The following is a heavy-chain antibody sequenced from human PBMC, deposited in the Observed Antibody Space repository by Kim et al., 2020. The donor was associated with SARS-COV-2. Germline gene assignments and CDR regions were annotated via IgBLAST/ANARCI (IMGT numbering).Heavy chain of an antibody. CDR2: IGGTGI. V-gene: IGHV3-23*01. D-gene: IGHD2-21*01. J-gene: IGHJ5*02. Sequence: GGSLRLSCAASGFTFSDYAMTWVRQAPGKGLEWVSTIGGTGIYYEDPETGRFATSRDNAKNILVLQMNSLRGDDEAEYYCVKGLHMLDQWGQGSLVSVSS. CDR3: VKGLHMLDQ. CDR1: GFTFSDYA.